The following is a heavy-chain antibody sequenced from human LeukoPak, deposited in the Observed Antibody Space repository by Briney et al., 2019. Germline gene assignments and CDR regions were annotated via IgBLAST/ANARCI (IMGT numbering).Heavy chain of an antibody. J-gene: IGHJ4*02. CDR1: GGSISSYY. V-gene: IGHV4-59*01. Sequence: PSETLSLTCTVSGGSISSYYWSWIRQPPGKGLEWIGYIYYSGSTNYNPSLKSRVTISVDTSKNQFSLKVSSVTAADTAVYYCARARHSSSWYTDYWGQGTLVTVSS. CDR3: ARARHSSSWYTDY. CDR2: IYYSGST. D-gene: IGHD6-13*01.